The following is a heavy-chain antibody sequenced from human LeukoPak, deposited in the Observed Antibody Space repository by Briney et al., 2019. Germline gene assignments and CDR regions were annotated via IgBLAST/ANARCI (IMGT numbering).Heavy chain of an antibody. V-gene: IGHV3-74*01. Sequence: GESLRLSCAASGFTFSGYWIHWVRQAPGKGLEWVSRINPNGRTTTYAGSVKGRFTISRDNAKNTVYLQMNSLRAEDTAVYYCARVLSGSWDWFDPWGQGTLVTVSS. CDR3: ARVLSGSWDWFDP. CDR2: INPNGRTT. J-gene: IGHJ5*02. D-gene: IGHD3-22*01. CDR1: GFTFSGYW.